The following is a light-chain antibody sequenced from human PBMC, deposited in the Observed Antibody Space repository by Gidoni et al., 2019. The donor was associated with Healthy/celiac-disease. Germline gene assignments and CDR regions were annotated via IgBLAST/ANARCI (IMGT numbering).Light chain of an antibody. CDR1: SSNIGSNT. Sequence: QSVLTQPPSASGTPGQRVTISCSGSSSNIGSNTVNWYQQPPGTAPKLLIYSNNQRPPGVPDRFSGSKSGTSASLAISGLQSEDEADYYCAAWEDSLNGWVFGGGTKLTVL. CDR2: SNN. J-gene: IGLJ3*02. CDR3: AAWEDSLNGWV. V-gene: IGLV1-44*01.